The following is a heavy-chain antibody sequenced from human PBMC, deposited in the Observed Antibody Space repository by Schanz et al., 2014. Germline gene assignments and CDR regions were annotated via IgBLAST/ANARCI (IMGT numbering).Heavy chain of an antibody. Sequence: EVQLVESGGGLIQPGGSLRLSCAVSGFTVNTNYMSWVRQAPEKGLEWISSMYINSGSTQYADSVKGRFIISRDSSKNTLFLQMNSLRAEDTAVYFCARDGGRDGYNLAFDVWGQGTLVTVSS. D-gene: IGHD5-12*01. CDR2: MYINSGST. CDR1: GFTVNTNY. J-gene: IGHJ3*01. V-gene: IGHV3-53*01. CDR3: ARDGGRDGYNLAFDV.